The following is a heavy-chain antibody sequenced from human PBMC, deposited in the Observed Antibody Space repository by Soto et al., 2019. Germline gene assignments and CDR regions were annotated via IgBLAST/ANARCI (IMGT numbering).Heavy chain of an antibody. D-gene: IGHD5-18*01. J-gene: IGHJ6*02. Sequence: QVQLVESGGGVVQPGRSLRLSCAASGFTFSSYAMHWVRQAPGKGLEWVAVISYDGSNKYYADSVKGRFTISRDNSKNTLYLQMNSLRAEDTAVYYCARGRSSAMVGYGMDVWGQGTTVTVSS. CDR1: GFTFSSYA. V-gene: IGHV3-30-3*01. CDR3: ARGRSSAMVGYGMDV. CDR2: ISYDGSNK.